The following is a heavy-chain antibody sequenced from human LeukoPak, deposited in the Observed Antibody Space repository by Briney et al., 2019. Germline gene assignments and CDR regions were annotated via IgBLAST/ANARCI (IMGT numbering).Heavy chain of an antibody. CDR3: ARPVLTQPGENGAFDI. Sequence: SETLSLTCTVSGGSISSSSYYWGWIRQPPGKGLEWIGSIYYSGSTYYNPSLKSRVTIFVDTSKNWISLKLSSVTAADTAVYYRARPVLTQPGENGAFDIWGQGTMVTVSS. CDR1: GGSISSSSYY. CDR2: IYYSGST. D-gene: IGHD4/OR15-4a*01. V-gene: IGHV4-39*01. J-gene: IGHJ3*02.